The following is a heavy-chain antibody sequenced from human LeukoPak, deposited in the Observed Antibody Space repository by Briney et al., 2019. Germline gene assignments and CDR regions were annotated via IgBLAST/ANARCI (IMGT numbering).Heavy chain of an antibody. J-gene: IGHJ4*02. Sequence: PSETLSLTCTVSGGSISSSSYYWGWIRQPPGMGLEWIGSIYYSGSTYNNPSLKSRVTTSVDTSKNQFSLKLSSVTAADTAVYYCARHITSYGIDFDYWGQGTLVTVSS. CDR2: IYYSGST. V-gene: IGHV4-39*01. D-gene: IGHD1-14*01. CDR3: ARHITSYGIDFDY. CDR1: GGSISSSSYY.